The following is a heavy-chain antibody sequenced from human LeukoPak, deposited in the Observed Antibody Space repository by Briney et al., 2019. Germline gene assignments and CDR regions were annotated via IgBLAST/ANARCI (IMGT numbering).Heavy chain of an antibody. Sequence: PSETLSLTCAVSGGSISSGGYSWSWIRQPPGKGLEWIGYIYHSGSTYYNPSLKSRVTIPVDRSKNQFSLKLSSVTAADTAVYYCARAYGDYVDYWGQGTLVTVSS. V-gene: IGHV4-30-2*01. CDR1: GGSISSGGYS. D-gene: IGHD4-17*01. CDR3: ARAYGDYVDY. J-gene: IGHJ4*02. CDR2: IYHSGST.